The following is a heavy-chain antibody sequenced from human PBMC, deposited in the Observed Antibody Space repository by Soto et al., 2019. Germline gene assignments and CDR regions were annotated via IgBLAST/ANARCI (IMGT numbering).Heavy chain of an antibody. J-gene: IGHJ4*02. CDR2: IYYSGST. CDR1: GGSISSSTYY. V-gene: IGHV4-39*01. D-gene: IGHD3-9*01. CDR3: ARLGTGYDILTGYYKEYYFDY. Sequence: SETLSLTCTVSGGSISSSTYYWGWIRQPPGEGLEWIGSIYYSGSTYYNPSLKSRVTISVDTSKNQFSLKLSSVTAADTAVYYCARLGTGYDILTGYYKEYYFDYWGQGTLVTVS.